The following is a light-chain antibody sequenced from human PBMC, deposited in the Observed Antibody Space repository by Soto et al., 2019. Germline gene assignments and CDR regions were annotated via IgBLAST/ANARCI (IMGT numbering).Light chain of an antibody. CDR2: RSS. V-gene: IGLV1-47*01. J-gene: IGLJ7*01. Sequence: QSVLTQPPTASGTPGQRVTISCSGSSSNIGRNYVFWYQQFPGTAPKLLIYRSSQRPSEVPDRFSASKSVTSASLAITGLRSEDEATYICAAWEDSLDGIVFGGGTQLTVL. CDR3: AAWEDSLDGIV. CDR1: SSNIGRNY.